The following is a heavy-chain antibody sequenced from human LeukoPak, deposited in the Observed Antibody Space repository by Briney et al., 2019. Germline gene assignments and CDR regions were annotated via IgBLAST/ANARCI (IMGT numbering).Heavy chain of an antibody. CDR2: INPNSGGT. D-gene: IGHD2-2*01. Sequence: ASVKVSCKASGYTFTGYYMHWVRQAPGQGLEWMGWINPNSGGTNYAQKFQGRVTMTRDTSISTAYMELSRLRSDDTAVYYCARDRYCSSTSCSATPRRYFQHWGQGTLVTVSS. V-gene: IGHV1-2*02. J-gene: IGHJ1*01. CDR1: GYTFTGYY. CDR3: ARDRYCSSTSCSATPRRYFQH.